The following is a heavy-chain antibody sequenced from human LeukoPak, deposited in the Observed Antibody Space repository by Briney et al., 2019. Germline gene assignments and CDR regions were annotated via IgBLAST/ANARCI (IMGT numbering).Heavy chain of an antibody. CDR1: GGSISSYY. J-gene: IGHJ4*02. V-gene: IGHV4-59*01. CDR2: IYYSGST. Sequence: SETLSLTCTVSGGSISSYYWSWIRQPPGKGLEWIGYIYYSGSTNYNPFLKSRVTISVDTSKNQFSLKLSSVTPADTAVYYCARGCEYSSCFHYWGQGTLVTVSS. D-gene: IGHD6-6*01. CDR3: ARGCEYSSCFHY.